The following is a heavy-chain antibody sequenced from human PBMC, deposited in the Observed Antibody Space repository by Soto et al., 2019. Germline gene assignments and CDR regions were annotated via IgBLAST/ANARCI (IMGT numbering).Heavy chain of an antibody. V-gene: IGHV1-18*01. CDR3: ARTLFYGSGSFTPYNWLDP. CDR2: ISAYNGNT. Sequence: ASVKVSCKASGYTFTSYGISWVRQAPGQGLEWMGWISAYNGNTNYAQKLQGRVTMTTDTSTSTAYMELRSLRSDDTAVYYCARTLFYGSGSFTPYNWLDPWGQGTLVTASS. J-gene: IGHJ5*02. CDR1: GYTFTSYG. D-gene: IGHD3-10*01.